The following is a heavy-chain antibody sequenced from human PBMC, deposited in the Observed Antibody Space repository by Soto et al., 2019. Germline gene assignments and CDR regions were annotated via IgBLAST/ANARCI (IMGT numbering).Heavy chain of an antibody. Sequence: QVQLVQSGAEVKKPGASVKVSCKASGYTFTSYAMHLVRQAPGQRLEWLGWIKAAAGNTKYSQKFQGRVTITRDTSSSTAYMELRSLRSEDTAVYYCVILWYGMDVWGQGTTVTVSS. CDR2: IKAAAGNT. V-gene: IGHV1-3*01. D-gene: IGHD2-21*01. CDR3: VILWYGMDV. J-gene: IGHJ6*02. CDR1: GYTFTSYA.